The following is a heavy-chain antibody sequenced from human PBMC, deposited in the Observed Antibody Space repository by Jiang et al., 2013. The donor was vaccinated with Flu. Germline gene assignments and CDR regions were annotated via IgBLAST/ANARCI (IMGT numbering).Heavy chain of an antibody. CDR2: IIPIFGTA. CDR1: GGTFSSYA. J-gene: IGHJ4*02. D-gene: IGHD1-26*01. V-gene: IGHV1-69*01. CDR3: ARDHTPYIVGATFFDY. Sequence: SGAEVKKPGSSVKVSCKASGGTFSSYAISWVRQAPGQGLEWMGGIIPIFGTANYAQKFQGRVTITADESTSTAYMELSSLRSEDTAVYYCARDHTPYIVGATFFDYWGQGTLVTVSS.